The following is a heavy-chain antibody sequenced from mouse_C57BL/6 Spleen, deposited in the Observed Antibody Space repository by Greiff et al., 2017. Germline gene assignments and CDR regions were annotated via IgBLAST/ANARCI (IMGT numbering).Heavy chain of an antibody. D-gene: IGHD1-1*01. J-gene: IGHJ4*01. CDR3: AREPYYYGSSYYAMDY. V-gene: IGHV3-6*01. CDR2: ISYDGSN. Sequence: EVKLQESGPGLVKPSQSLSLTCSVTGYSITSGYYWNWIRQFPGNKLEWMGYISYDGSNNYNPSLKNRISITRDTSKNQFFLKLNSVTTEDTATYYCAREPYYYGSSYYAMDYWGQGTSVTVSS. CDR1: GYSITSGYY.